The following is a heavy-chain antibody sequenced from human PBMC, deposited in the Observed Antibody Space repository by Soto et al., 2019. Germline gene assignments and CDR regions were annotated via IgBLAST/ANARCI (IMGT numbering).Heavy chain of an antibody. CDR3: ARVRLDYGTKPYFFDN. CDR2: ISSKTNRSSYYI. V-gene: IGHV3-21*01. Sequence: GGSLRLSWAAAVFSVSSYSMNWLRQAPGKGLEWVSSISSKTNRSSYYIHYADSVQGRFTISRDNAKNSVYLHMNNLRVADTGVYYCARVRLDYGTKPYFFDNWGQGTLVTVSS. D-gene: IGHD4-17*01. CDR1: VFSVSSYS. J-gene: IGHJ4*02.